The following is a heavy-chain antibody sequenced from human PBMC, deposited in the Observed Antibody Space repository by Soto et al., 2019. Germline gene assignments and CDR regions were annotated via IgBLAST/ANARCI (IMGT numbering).Heavy chain of an antibody. V-gene: IGHV4-61*01. CDR1: GGSVSSGSDY. Sequence: SETLCLTWTVAGGSVSSGSDYWSWIRQPPGKGLEWIGYIYYSGSTNYNPSLKSRVTISVDTSKNQFSLKLSSVTAADTAVYYCARDRPAAIDYWGQGTLVTVS. D-gene: IGHD2-2*01. CDR2: IYYSGST. CDR3: ARDRPAAIDY. J-gene: IGHJ4*02.